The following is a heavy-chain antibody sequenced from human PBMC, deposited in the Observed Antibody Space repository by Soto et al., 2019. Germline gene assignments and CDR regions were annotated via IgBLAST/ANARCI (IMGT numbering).Heavy chain of an antibody. CDR1: GGTFSSYA. CDR2: IIPIFGTA. Sequence: QVQLVQSGAEVKKPGSSVKVSCKASGGTFSSYAISWVRQAPGQGLEWMGGIIPIFGTANYAQKLQGRVTITADESTSTAYMERRSLRSEDTAVYYCARDGTKAVAGDYYYGMDVWGQGTTVTVSS. D-gene: IGHD6-19*01. V-gene: IGHV1-69*12. CDR3: ARDGTKAVAGDYYYGMDV. J-gene: IGHJ6*02.